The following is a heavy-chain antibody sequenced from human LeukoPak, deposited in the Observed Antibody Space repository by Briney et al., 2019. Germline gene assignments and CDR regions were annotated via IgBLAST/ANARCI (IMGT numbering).Heavy chain of an antibody. V-gene: IGHV4-59*01. J-gene: IGHJ6*03. CDR1: GGSISSYY. Sequence: SETLSLTCTVSGGSISSYYWSWIQQPPGKGLEWIGYIYYSGSTNYNPSLKSRVTISVDTSKNQFSLKLSSVTAADTAVYYCARDLAPGNSYYYYYYMDVWGKGTTVTVSS. CDR2: IYYSGST. CDR3: ARDLAPGNSYYYYYYMDV. D-gene: IGHD6-13*01.